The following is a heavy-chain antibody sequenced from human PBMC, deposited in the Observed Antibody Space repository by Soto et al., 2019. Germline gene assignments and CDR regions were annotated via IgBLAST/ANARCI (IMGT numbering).Heavy chain of an antibody. V-gene: IGHV4-59*01. CDR2: IYYNGST. J-gene: IGHJ5*02. Sequence: SETLSLTCTVSGGSIRGYYWSWIRQPPGKGLEWIGYIYYNGSTNYNPSLKRRVTISVDTSKNLFSLKLSSVTAADTAVYYCARRPTYDYDSSGYYITASGWFDPWGRGTLVTVSS. CDR3: ARRPTYDYDSSGYYITASGWFDP. CDR1: GGSIRGYY. D-gene: IGHD3-22*01.